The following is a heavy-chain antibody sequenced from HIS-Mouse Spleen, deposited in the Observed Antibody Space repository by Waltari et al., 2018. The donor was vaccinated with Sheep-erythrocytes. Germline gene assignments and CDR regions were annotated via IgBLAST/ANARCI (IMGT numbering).Heavy chain of an antibody. V-gene: IGHV4-39*07. Sequence: QLQLQESGPGLVKPSETLSLTCTVPGGSISSSSYYWGWIRQPPGKGLEWIGSIYYSGSTYYNPSLKSRVTISVDTSKNQFSLKLSSVTAADTAVYYCARESGAGSYYNVRDAFDIWGQGTMVTVSS. D-gene: IGHD1-26*01. CDR1: GGSISSSSYY. CDR2: IYYSGST. J-gene: IGHJ3*02. CDR3: ARESGAGSYYNVRDAFDI.